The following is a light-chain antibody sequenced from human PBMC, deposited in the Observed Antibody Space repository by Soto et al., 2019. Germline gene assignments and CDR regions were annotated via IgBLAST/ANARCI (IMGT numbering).Light chain of an antibody. CDR2: DAS. J-gene: IGKJ5*01. CDR3: QQRSNWPIT. CDR1: QSVSSD. V-gene: IGKV3-11*01. Sequence: EIVLTQSPATLSLSPGERGTLSCRASQSVSSDLAWYQQRPGQAPRLLIHDASNRATGIPPRFSGSGSGTDFTLTISSLEPEDFAVYYCQQRSNWPITFGQGTRLEIK.